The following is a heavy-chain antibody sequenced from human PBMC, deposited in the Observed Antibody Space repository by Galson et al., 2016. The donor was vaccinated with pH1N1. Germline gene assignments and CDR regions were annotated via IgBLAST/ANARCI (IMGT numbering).Heavy chain of an antibody. Sequence: SLRLSCAASGFTFSSYSMSWVRQAPGKGLEWVSYISGRSSTIYYADSVKGRFTVSRDNAKNSLYLHMNSLRAEDTAVYYCARDYYYHSSDSDAYDLWGHGTMVTVSS. J-gene: IGHJ3*01. CDR1: GFTFSSYS. D-gene: IGHD3-22*01. CDR2: ISGRSSTI. V-gene: IGHV3-48*01. CDR3: ARDYYYHSSDSDAYDL.